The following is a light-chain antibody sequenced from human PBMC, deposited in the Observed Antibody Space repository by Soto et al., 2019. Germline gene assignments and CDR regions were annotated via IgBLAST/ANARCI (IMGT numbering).Light chain of an antibody. CDR2: GAS. J-gene: IGKJ4*01. Sequence: EIVLTQSPGTLSLSPGERATLSCRASQSVSSSYLAWYQQKPGQAPRLLIYGASSRATGIPDRFSGSGSGTHFTLTISRLEPEDFAVYSCQQYGSSPRLTFAGAPNVEIK. CDR1: QSVSSSY. CDR3: QQYGSSPRLT. V-gene: IGKV3-20*01.